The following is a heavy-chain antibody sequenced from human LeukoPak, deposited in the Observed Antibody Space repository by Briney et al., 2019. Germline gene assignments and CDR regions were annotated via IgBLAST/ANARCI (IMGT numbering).Heavy chain of an antibody. Sequence: SETLSLTCTVSGGSISSYYWSWIRQPPGKGLEWIGEINHSGSTNYNPSLKSRVTISVDTSKNQFSLKLSSVTAADTAVYYCTIVAWPSYFDYWGQGTLVTVSS. V-gene: IGHV4-34*01. CDR3: TIVAWPSYFDY. CDR2: INHSGST. CDR1: GGSISSYY. D-gene: IGHD5-12*01. J-gene: IGHJ4*02.